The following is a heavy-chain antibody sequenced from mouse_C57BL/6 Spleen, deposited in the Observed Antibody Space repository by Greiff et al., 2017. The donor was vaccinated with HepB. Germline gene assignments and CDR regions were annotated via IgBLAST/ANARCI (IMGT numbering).Heavy chain of an antibody. CDR1: GYTFTSYW. V-gene: IGHV1-52*01. CDR2: IDPSDSET. Sequence: VQLQQPGAELVRPGSSVKLSCKASGYTFTSYWMHWVKQRPIQGLEWIGNIDPSDSETHYNQKFKDKATLTVDKSSSTAYMQLSSLTSDDSAVYYCARGYYGSSLYYFDYWGQGTTLTVSS. CDR3: ARGYYGSSLYYFDY. J-gene: IGHJ2*01. D-gene: IGHD1-1*01.